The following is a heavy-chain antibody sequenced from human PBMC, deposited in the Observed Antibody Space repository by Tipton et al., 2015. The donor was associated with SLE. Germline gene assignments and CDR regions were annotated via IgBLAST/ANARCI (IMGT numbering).Heavy chain of an antibody. Sequence: TLSLTCTVSGGSIGGSTYYWSWIRQPPGKGLEWIGYIYYSGSTYYNPSLKSRLSISLDTSKNQFSLKLSSVTAADTAVYYCARDLLRSSSWYGEFEYWGQGTLVTVSS. D-gene: IGHD6-13*01. CDR2: IYYSGST. J-gene: IGHJ4*02. CDR3: ARDLLRSSSWYGEFEY. V-gene: IGHV4-31*03. CDR1: GGSIGGSTYY.